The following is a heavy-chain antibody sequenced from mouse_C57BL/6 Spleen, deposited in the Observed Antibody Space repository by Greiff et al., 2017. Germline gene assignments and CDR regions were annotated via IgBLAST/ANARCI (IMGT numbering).Heavy chain of an antibody. V-gene: IGHV5-4*01. Sequence: DVQLQESGGGLVKPGGSLKLSCAASGFTFSSYAMSWVRQTPEKRLEWVATISDGGSYTYYPDNVKGRFTISRDNAKNNLYLQMSHLKSEDTAMYYCARAIPGDYYAMDYWGQGTSVTVSS. J-gene: IGHJ4*01. CDR2: ISDGGSYT. CDR3: ARAIPGDYYAMDY. CDR1: GFTFSSYA.